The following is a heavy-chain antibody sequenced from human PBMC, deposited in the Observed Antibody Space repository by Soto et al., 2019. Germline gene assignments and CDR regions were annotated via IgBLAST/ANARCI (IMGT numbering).Heavy chain of an antibody. Sequence: GGSLRLSCAASGFTFSGSAMHWVRQASGKGLEWVGRIRSKANSYATAYAASGKGRFTISRDDSKNTAYLQMNSLKTEDTAVYYCTRPGGDSWSGRPGTNAFDIWGQGTMVTVSS. CDR1: GFTFSGSA. CDR2: IRSKANSYAT. CDR3: TRPGGDSWSGRPGTNAFDI. J-gene: IGHJ3*02. D-gene: IGHD1-26*01. V-gene: IGHV3-73*01.